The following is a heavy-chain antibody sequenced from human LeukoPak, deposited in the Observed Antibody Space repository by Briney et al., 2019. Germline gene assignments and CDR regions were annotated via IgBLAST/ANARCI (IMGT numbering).Heavy chain of an antibody. J-gene: IGHJ2*01. CDR3: ARCLLVPAATGFRCFHL. V-gene: IGHV1-18*01. CDR2: ISAYNGNT. Sequence: GASVKVSCKASGYTFTSYGISWVRQAPGQGLEWMGWISAYNGNTNYAQKLQGRVTMTTDTSTSTAYMELRSLRSDDTAVYYCARCLLVPAATGFRCFHLGGGGTRPTVPS. D-gene: IGHD6-25*01. CDR1: GYTFTSYG.